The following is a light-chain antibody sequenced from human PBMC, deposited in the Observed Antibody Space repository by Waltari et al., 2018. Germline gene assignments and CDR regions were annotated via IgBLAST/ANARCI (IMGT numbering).Light chain of an antibody. V-gene: IGKV3-15*01. CDR3: LLYNVWHPAIT. J-gene: IGKJ5*01. CDR2: DAS. CDR1: QSIRSN. Sequence: EIVMTQSPATLSVSPGERATLSCRASQSIRSNLAWYQHKLGQTPRLLIYDASTRATGIPARFSGGGSGTEFTLTISSLQAEDFAIYYCLLYNVWHPAITFGQGTRLEIK.